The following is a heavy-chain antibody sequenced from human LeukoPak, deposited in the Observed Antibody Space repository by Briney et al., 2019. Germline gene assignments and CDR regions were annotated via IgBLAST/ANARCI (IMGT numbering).Heavy chain of an antibody. CDR3: TRAIGIYSSSDY. CDR1: GGSFSTFY. Sequence: PSETLSLTCTVSGGSFSTFYWSWIRQPPGKGLEWIWYISYTGSTNYNPSLKSRVTISVDTSKNQFSLKVTSVTAADTAVYYCTRAIGIYSSSDYWGQGTLVTVSS. J-gene: IGHJ4*02. V-gene: IGHV4-59*08. CDR2: ISYTGST. D-gene: IGHD2-21*01.